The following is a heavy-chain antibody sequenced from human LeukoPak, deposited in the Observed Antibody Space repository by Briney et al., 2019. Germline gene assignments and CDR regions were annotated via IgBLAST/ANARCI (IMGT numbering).Heavy chain of an antibody. D-gene: IGHD2-2*01. Sequence: SETLSLTCAVYGGSFSDYYWSWLRQPPGKGLEWIGEINHSGNTYYNPSLKSRVTVSVDTSKNQFSLKLDSVTAADTAVYYCTRTVGIVVIPGVQEDAYFDNWGQGTLVTVSS. V-gene: IGHV4-34*01. CDR3: TRTVGIVVIPGVQEDAYFDN. J-gene: IGHJ4*02. CDR2: INHSGNT. CDR1: GGSFSDYY.